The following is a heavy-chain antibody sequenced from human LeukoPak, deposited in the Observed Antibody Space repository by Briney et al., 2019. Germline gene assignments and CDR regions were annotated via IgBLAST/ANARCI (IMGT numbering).Heavy chain of an antibody. Sequence: ASVKVSCTASGGTFSSYAISWVRQAPGQGFEWMGGIIPIFGTANYAQKFQGRVTITADKSTSTAYMELSSLRSEDTAVYYCARFSSSWTPRGDYWGQGTLVTVSS. CDR2: IIPIFGTA. CDR3: ARFSSSWTPRGDY. CDR1: GGTFSSYA. V-gene: IGHV1-69*06. J-gene: IGHJ4*02. D-gene: IGHD6-13*01.